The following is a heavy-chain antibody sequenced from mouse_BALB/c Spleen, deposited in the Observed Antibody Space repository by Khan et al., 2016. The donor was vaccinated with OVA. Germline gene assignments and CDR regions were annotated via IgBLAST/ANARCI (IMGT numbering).Heavy chain of an antibody. CDR2: IWAGGDT. Sequence: QVQLKQSGPGLVAPSQSLSIICTVSGFSLTSNGVHGVRQPPGKGRGWLGVIWAGGDTNYNSALMSRLSLSKDNSKSQVFFKMNSLQTDDTAMYYCARVRNYGNAWAMNSWGPGASVTVAS. V-gene: IGHV2-9*02. J-gene: IGHJ4*01. D-gene: IGHD2-1*01. CDR1: GFSLTSNG. CDR3: ARVRNYGNAWAMNS.